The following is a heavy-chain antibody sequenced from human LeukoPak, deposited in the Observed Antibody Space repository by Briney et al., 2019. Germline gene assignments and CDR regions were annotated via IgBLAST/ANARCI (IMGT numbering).Heavy chain of an antibody. CDR1: GFTFSSDA. V-gene: IGHV3-23*01. J-gene: IGHJ6*01. CDR2: ISGSGGRP. Sequence: PGGSLRLSCAVSGFTFSSDAMSWVPQAPGKGLECVSAISGSGGRPYYADSVKGRLTLSRQNSKHTLYLQMHSLRAEDTAVYYCAKDLTIFGGVTPYGMDVWGEGATVTVSS. D-gene: IGHD3-3*01. CDR3: AKDLTIFGGVTPYGMDV.